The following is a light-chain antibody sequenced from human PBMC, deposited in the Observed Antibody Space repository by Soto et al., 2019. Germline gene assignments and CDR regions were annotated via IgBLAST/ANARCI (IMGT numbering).Light chain of an antibody. J-gene: IGKJ1*01. CDR1: QSVSRN. CDR3: HQYNNWPPWT. Sequence: EIVLTQSRATLSVSPGERVTPSCRASQSVSRNLAWYQYIPGQAPRLLIYAASTRATGIPARFSGSGSGTEFTLSISSLQSEDYAVYYCHQYNNWPPWTFGQGTKVDIK. CDR2: AAS. V-gene: IGKV3-15*01.